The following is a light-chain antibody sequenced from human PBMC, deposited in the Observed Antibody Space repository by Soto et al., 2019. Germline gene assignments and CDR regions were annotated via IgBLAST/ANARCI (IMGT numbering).Light chain of an antibody. J-gene: IGKJ1*01. CDR3: QQYNNWPPWT. CDR1: QSVSSN. CDR2: SVS. Sequence: EIVMTKSPATLSVSPGERATLSCRASQSVSSNVAWYQQKPGQAPRLLIYSVSTRATGVPARFTGSGSGTEFTLTISSLQSEDFAVYFCQQYNNWPPWTFGQGTKVDIK. V-gene: IGKV3-15*01.